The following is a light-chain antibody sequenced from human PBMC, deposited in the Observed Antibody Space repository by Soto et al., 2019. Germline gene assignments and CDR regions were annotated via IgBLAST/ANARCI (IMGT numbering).Light chain of an antibody. CDR1: QSISSW. CDR3: QDYNSYSEA. Sequence: IHITQSPSTLSASVGDRVTITCRSSQSISSWLAWYQQKPGKAPKLLIYKASTLKSGVPSRFSGSGSGTEFTLTIISLQPDDFAPYYCQDYNSYSEAFGQGTKVDVK. J-gene: IGKJ1*01. CDR2: KAS. V-gene: IGKV1-5*03.